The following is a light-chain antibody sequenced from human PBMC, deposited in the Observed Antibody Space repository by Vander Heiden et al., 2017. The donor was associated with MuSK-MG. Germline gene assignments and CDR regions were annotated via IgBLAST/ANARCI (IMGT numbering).Light chain of an antibody. Sequence: QSVLTQPPSVSGAPGQRVTISCTGSRSNIGAGYDVHWYQQMPGTAPQLLIYDDTHRPSGVPDRFSGSKSVTSASLAITGLQAEDEADYYCQSYDSSLSGYVFGTGTKVIVL. CDR1: RSNIGAGYD. CDR3: QSYDSSLSGYV. CDR2: DDT. V-gene: IGLV1-40*01. J-gene: IGLJ1*01.